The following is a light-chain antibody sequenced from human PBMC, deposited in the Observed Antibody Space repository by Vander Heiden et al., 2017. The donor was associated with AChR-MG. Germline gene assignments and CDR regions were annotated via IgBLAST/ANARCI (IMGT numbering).Light chain of an antibody. Sequence: DIQMTQSPSSLSASVGDRVTITCRASHSISNYLNWYQQKPGKAPKLLIYAASSLQSGVPSRFSGSGSGTDFSLTISSLQREDFATFYCQQSYSTPWTFGQGTQVEIK. CDR3: QQSYSTPWT. CDR2: AAS. V-gene: IGKV1-39*01. CDR1: HSISNY. J-gene: IGKJ1*01.